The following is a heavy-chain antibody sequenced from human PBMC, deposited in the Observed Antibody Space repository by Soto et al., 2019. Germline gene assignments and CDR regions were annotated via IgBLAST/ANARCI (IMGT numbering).Heavy chain of an antibody. V-gene: IGHV1-69*13. CDR2: IIPIFGTA. J-gene: IGHJ5*02. CDR3: AGVYSGLELYLDCP. Sequence: ASVKVSCKASGGTFSSYAISWVRQAPGQGLEWMGGIIPIFGTANYAQKFQGRVTITADESTSTAYMELSSLRSEDTAVYYCAGVYSGLELYLDCPWGQGTLVTVSS. CDR1: GGTFSSYA. D-gene: IGHD1-7*01.